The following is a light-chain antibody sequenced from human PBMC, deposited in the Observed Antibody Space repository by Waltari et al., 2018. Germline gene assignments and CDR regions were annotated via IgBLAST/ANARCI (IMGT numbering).Light chain of an antibody. V-gene: IGLV2-11*01. CDR1: SSDVGYYNY. Sequence: QSALTQPRSVSGSPGQSVTIFCTGTSSDVGYYNYVSWYQQHPGKAPKLMIYDVIERPSGFPCLFSGSNAGNAASLTISGLQAEDEADYYCCSYTGNYLRVFCGGTRLTVL. CDR2: DVI. CDR3: CSYTGNYLRV. J-gene: IGLJ2*01.